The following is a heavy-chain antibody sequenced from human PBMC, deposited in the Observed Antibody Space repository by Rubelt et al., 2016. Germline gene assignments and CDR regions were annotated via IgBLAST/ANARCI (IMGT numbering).Heavy chain of an antibody. CDR3: ARPLRAYYYGMDV. D-gene: IGHD3-10*01. J-gene: IGHJ6*02. Sequence: QLQLQESGPGLVKPSETLSLTCTVSGGSISSGTYFWGWIRQPPGKALEWIGSIYSSGSTYYNPSLKGRVTISVDTSKNHFPLKLNSVTAADTAVYDCARPLRAYYYGMDVWGQGTTVTVSS. CDR2: IYSSGST. V-gene: IGHV4-39*02. CDR1: GGSISSGTYF.